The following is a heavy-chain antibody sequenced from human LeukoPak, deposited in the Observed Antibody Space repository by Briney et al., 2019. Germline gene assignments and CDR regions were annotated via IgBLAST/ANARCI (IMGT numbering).Heavy chain of an antibody. CDR2: IYYSGST. D-gene: IGHD1-26*01. CDR1: GGSISSYY. CDR3: ARVLYSGTWPTPFHY. Sequence: SETLSLTCTVSGGSISSYYWSWIRQPPGKGLEWIGYIYYSGSTNYNPSLKSRVTISLDTSKNQFSLKLTSVTAADTAVYSCARVLYSGTWPTPFHYWGQGTLVTVSS. J-gene: IGHJ4*02. V-gene: IGHV4-59*12.